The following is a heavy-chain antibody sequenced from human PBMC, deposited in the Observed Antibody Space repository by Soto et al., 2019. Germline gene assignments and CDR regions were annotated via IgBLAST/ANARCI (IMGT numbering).Heavy chain of an antibody. CDR3: AREVGATNTDWFDP. D-gene: IGHD1-26*01. CDR2: IYYSGST. CDR1: GGAISSGGYY. V-gene: IGHV4-61*08. Sequence: SETLSLTCTVSGGAISSGGYYWSWIRQHPGKGLEWIGYIYYSGSTNYNPSLKSRVTISVDTSKNQFSLKLSSVTAADTAVYYCAREVGATNTDWFDPWGQGTLVTVSS. J-gene: IGHJ5*02.